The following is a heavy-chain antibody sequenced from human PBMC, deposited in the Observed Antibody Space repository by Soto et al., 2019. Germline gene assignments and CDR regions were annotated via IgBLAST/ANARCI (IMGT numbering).Heavy chain of an antibody. J-gene: IGHJ4*02. D-gene: IGHD2-15*01. Sequence: EVQLLESGGGLAQPGGSLRLSCAASGFTFTNYAMSWVRQAPGKGLQWVSTISGSGGSVYYADSVKGRFTISRGNSKXXXXXXXXXXXXXXXXXXXXXXXXXXXXGWYYFDYWGQGTLVTVSS. CDR2: ISGSGGSV. V-gene: IGHV3-23*01. CDR3: XXXXXXXXGWYYFDY. CDR1: GFTFTNYA.